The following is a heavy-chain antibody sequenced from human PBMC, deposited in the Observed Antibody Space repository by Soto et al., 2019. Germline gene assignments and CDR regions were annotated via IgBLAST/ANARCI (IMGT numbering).Heavy chain of an antibody. CDR1: GGSFSGYY. V-gene: IGHV4-34*01. D-gene: IGHD3-9*01. Sequence: PSETLSLTCAVYGGSFSGYYWSWIRQPPGKGLEWIGEINHSGSTNYNPSLKSRVTISVDTSKNQFSLKLSSVTAADTAVYYCARGDQYYDILTQNWFDPWGQGTLVTVS. CDR2: INHSGST. J-gene: IGHJ5*02. CDR3: ARGDQYYDILTQNWFDP.